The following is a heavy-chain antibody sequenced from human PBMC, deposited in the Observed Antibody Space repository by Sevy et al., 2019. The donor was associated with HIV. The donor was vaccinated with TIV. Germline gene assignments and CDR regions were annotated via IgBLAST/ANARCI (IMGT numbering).Heavy chain of an antibody. V-gene: IGHV3-23*01. CDR2: ISGSGGST. D-gene: IGHD3-10*01. J-gene: IGHJ5*02. CDR3: AKDLGAYYGSGSYVPGVFWFDP. CDR1: GFTFSSYA. Sequence: GGCLRLSCAASGFTFSSYAMSWVRQAPGKGLEWVSAISGSGGSTYYADSVKGRFTISRDNSKNTLYLQMNSLRAEDTAVYYCAKDLGAYYGSGSYVPGVFWFDPWGQGTLVTVSS.